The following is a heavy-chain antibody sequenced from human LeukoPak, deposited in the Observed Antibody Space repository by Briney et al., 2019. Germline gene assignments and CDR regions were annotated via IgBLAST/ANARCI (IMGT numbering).Heavy chain of an antibody. V-gene: IGHV3-9*01. CDR3: AKEVEPSAMRFDAFDI. D-gene: IGHD2-2*01. Sequence: PGGSLRLSCAVSGLSFDDYAMHWVRQAPGKGLEWVSGISWNRGGIGYADSVRGRFTISRDNARNSLYLQMNSLRAEDTALYYCAKEVEPSAMRFDAFDIWGQGTMVTVSS. CDR1: GLSFDDYA. CDR2: ISWNRGGI. J-gene: IGHJ3*02.